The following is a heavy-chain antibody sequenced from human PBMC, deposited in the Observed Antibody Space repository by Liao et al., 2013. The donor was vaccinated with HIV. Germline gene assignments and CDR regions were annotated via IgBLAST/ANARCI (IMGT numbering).Heavy chain of an antibody. CDR2: VSNSGSS. J-gene: IGHJ4*02. V-gene: IGHV4-4*07. Sequence: QVQLQESGPGLVKPSETLSLTCGVSLGSISSDYWNWLRQTAGSRLEWIGRVSNSGSSSYNPSLRSRVTMSVDTSRNQFSLNLTSVSAADTAVYYCAPRDSSSGALLWGQGILVTVSS. CDR1: LGSISSDY. D-gene: IGHD6-6*01. CDR3: APRDSSSGALL.